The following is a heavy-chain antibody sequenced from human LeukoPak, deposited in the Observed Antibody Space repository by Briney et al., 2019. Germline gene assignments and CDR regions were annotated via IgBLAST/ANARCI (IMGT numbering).Heavy chain of an antibody. CDR2: ISAYNGNT. CDR3: GQIWGQSRVVLK. Sequence: SVKVSCKASDYTFTSYGISWVRQAPGQGLEWMGWISAYNGNTNYAQKLQGRVTMTTDTSTSTAYMELRSLRSDDTAVYYCGQIWGQSRVVLKWGQGTLVTVSS. D-gene: IGHD2/OR15-2a*01. J-gene: IGHJ4*02. CDR1: DYTFTSYG. V-gene: IGHV1-18*01.